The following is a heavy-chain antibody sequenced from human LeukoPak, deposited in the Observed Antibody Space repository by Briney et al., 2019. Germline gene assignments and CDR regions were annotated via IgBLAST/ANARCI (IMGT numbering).Heavy chain of an antibody. CDR3: ARASGDIVETATMGSY. CDR1: GFTFSSYS. CDR2: ISSSSSSI. D-gene: IGHD5-18*01. J-gene: IGHJ4*02. V-gene: IGHV3-21*01. Sequence: GGSLRLSCAASGFTFSSYSMNWVRQAPGKGLEWVSSISSSSSSIYYADSVKGRFTISRDNAKNSLYLQMNSLRAEDTAVYYCARASGDIVETATMGSYWGQGTLVTVPS.